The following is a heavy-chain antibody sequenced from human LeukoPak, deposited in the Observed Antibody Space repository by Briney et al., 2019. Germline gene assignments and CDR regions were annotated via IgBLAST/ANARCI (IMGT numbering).Heavy chain of an antibody. V-gene: IGHV3-49*04. D-gene: IGHD1-26*01. CDR1: GFTFGDYS. J-gene: IGHJ4*02. Sequence: GRSLTLSCTASGFTFGDYSMNWVRQAPGKGLEWVGFIRSKAYGGTTEYAASVKGRFTISRDDSKSIAYLQMNSLKTEDTAVYYCTRGRRATHDYWGQGTLVTVSS. CDR3: TRGRRATHDY. CDR2: IRSKAYGGTT.